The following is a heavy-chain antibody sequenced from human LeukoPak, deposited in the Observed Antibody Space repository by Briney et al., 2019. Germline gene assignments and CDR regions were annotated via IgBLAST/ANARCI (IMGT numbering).Heavy chain of an antibody. CDR2: IYPGDFDT. Sequence: GESLKISCKGSGYSFTSYWIGWVHQMPGKGLEWMGIIYPGDFDTRYSPSFQGQVTISADKSISTAYLQWSSLKASDTAMYYCARFSHSSGWFTGYFDYWGQGTLVTVSS. V-gene: IGHV5-51*07. J-gene: IGHJ4*02. CDR1: GYSFTSYW. D-gene: IGHD6-19*01. CDR3: ARFSHSSGWFTGYFDY.